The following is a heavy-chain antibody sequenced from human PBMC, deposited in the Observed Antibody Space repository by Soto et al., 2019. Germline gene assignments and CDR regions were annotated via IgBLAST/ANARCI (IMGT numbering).Heavy chain of an antibody. V-gene: IGHV3-48*02. J-gene: IGHJ4*02. CDR2: ITSDRKTI. D-gene: IGHD6-19*01. CDR3: ARSVEGHFDY. Sequence: TGGSLRLSCAASGFTFSSYSMNWVRQAPGKGLEWVSYITSDRKTIHYADSVKGRFTIFRDSAKNSLYLQMNSLRDEDTAVYYCARSVEGHFDYWGQGTLVTVSS. CDR1: GFTFSSYS.